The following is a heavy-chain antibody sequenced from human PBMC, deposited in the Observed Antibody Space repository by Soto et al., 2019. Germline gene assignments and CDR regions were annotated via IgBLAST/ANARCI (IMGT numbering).Heavy chain of an antibody. CDR2: IYYSGST. J-gene: IGHJ2*01. CDR1: GGSISSGGYY. Sequence: QVQLQESGPGLVKPSQTLSLTCTVSGGSISSGGYYWSWIRQHPGKGLEWIGYIYYSGSTYYNPSLKSRVTISVDTSKNQFSLKLSSVTAADTAVYYCARVGDIVPPKYWYFDLWGRGTLVTVSS. D-gene: IGHD2-8*01. CDR3: ARVGDIVPPKYWYFDL. V-gene: IGHV4-31*03.